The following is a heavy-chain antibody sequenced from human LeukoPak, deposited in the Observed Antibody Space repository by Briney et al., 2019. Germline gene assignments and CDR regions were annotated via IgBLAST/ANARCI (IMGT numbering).Heavy chain of an antibody. CDR3: ARTGYSSSWFSYYYGMDV. Sequence: GASVKDSCKASGYTLTSYYMHWVRQAPGQGLEWMGWIKPNSGGTNYAQKFQGRVTMTRDTSISTAYMELSRLRSDDTAVYYCARTGYSSSWFSYYYGMDVWGQGTTVTVSS. CDR2: IKPNSGGT. J-gene: IGHJ6*02. CDR1: GYTLTSYY. V-gene: IGHV1-2*02. D-gene: IGHD6-13*01.